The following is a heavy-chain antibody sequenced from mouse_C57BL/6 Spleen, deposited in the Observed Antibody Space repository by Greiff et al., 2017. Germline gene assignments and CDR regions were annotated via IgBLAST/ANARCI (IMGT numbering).Heavy chain of an antibody. CDR2: SRNKANDYTT. J-gene: IGHJ2*01. D-gene: IGHD1-1*01. CDR1: GFTFSDFY. CDR3: ARDASYYGLDY. V-gene: IGHV7-1*01. Sequence: EVKLVESGGGLVQSGRSLRLSCATSGFTFSDFYMEWVRQAPGKGLEWIAASRNKANDYTTEYSASVKGRFIVSRDTSQSILYLQMNALRAEDTAIYYCARDASYYGLDYWGQGTTLTVSS.